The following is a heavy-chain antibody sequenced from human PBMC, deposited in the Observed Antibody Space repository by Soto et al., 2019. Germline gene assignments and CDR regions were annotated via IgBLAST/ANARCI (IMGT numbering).Heavy chain of an antibody. D-gene: IGHD2-2*01. V-gene: IGHV1-69*06. CDR2: IIPMFGTA. Sequence: QVHRVQSGAEVKKPGSSVKVSCTASGGTFGSYTVTWVRQAPGQGLEWMVEIIPMFGTASYAQKCQGRVTLTPDKPTTPAHMELSSLSSDDPAVYFCARQKAMPPHFYSGMDVWGQGTTVTISS. CDR1: GGTFGSYT. CDR3: ARQKAMPPHFYSGMDV. J-gene: IGHJ6*02.